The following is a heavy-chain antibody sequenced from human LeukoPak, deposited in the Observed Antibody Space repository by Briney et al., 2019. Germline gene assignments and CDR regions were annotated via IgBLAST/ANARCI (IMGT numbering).Heavy chain of an antibody. D-gene: IGHD6-13*01. CDR1: GYTFTGYY. CDR3: AREGLYSSSSDFDY. Sequence: GASVKVSCKASGYTFTGYYVHWVRQAPGQGLQWVGYLNPKTGDTKFAQKLQGRVTMTRDTSISTAYMELGGLRSDDTAVYYCAREGLYSSSSDFDYWGQGTLVTVSS. CDR2: LNPKTGDT. J-gene: IGHJ4*02. V-gene: IGHV1-2*02.